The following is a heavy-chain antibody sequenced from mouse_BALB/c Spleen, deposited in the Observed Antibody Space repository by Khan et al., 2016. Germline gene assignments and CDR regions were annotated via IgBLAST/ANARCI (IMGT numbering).Heavy chain of an antibody. CDR3: ARGTPFAN. CDR2: IYPGDGDT. Sequence: QVRLQQSGAELVRPGSSVKISCKASGFAFSSYWMNWVKQRPGQGLEWIGQIYPGDGDTNYNGKFTGKATLTADKSSSTAYMQLSSRTSEEYAVYFCARGTPFANWGQGTLVTVSA. D-gene: IGHD2-14*01. V-gene: IGHV1-80*01. J-gene: IGHJ3*01. CDR1: GFAFSSYW.